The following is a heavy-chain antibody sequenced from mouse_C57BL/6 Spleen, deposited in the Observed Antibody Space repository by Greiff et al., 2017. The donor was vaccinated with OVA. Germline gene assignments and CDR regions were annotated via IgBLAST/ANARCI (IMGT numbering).Heavy chain of an antibody. CDR1: GFTFSDYG. J-gene: IGHJ1*03. D-gene: IGHD1-1*01. CDR2: ISSGSSTI. V-gene: IGHV5-17*01. Sequence: EVKLMESGGGLVKPGGSLKLSCAASGFTFSDYGMHWVRQAPEKGLEWVAYISSGSSTIYYADTVKGRFTISRDNAKNTLFLQMTSLRSEDTAMYYCARPDITTVVSYWYFDVWGTGTTVTVSS. CDR3: ARPDITTVVSYWYFDV.